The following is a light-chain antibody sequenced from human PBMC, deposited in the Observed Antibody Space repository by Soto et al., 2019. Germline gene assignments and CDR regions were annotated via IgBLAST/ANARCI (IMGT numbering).Light chain of an antibody. CDR3: MQTLQTART. J-gene: IGKJ1*01. CDR1: QSLLHSNGYNY. CDR2: LGS. V-gene: IGKV2-28*01. Sequence: DIVMTQSPLSLPVTPGEPASISCRSSQSLLHSNGYNYLHWYLQTPGQSPQLLIYLGSNRASGVTDRFSGSGSGTDFTLKISRVEAEDVGVYYCMQTLQTARTLGQGTKVEIK.